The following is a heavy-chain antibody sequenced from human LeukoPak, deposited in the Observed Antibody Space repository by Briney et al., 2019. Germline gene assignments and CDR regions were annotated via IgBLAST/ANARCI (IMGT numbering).Heavy chain of an antibody. Sequence: GGSLRLSCAASGFTFSSYWMSWVRQAPGKGLEWVANIKQDGSEKYYVDSVKSRFTISRDNAKNSLYLQMNSLRAEDTAVYYCARLGYSSGWYGVGDAFDIWGQGTMVTVSS. J-gene: IGHJ3*02. CDR1: GFTFSSYW. D-gene: IGHD6-19*01. CDR2: IKQDGSEK. CDR3: ARLGYSSGWYGVGDAFDI. V-gene: IGHV3-7*01.